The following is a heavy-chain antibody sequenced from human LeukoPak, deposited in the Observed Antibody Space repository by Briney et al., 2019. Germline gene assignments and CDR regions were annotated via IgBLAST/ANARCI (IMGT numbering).Heavy chain of an antibody. D-gene: IGHD3-22*01. J-gene: IGHJ4*02. V-gene: IGHV5-51*01. CDR3: ARRANYYDSSGYTFDY. CDR1: GYSFTSYL. CDR2: IYPCYSDT. Sequence: GESLKISCTGSGYSFTSYLIGWVRQMPGKALDWMCIIYPCYSDTRFSPSFQGQLTISPHKSLCTAYLQWSSLKASDTAMHYCARRANYYDSSGYTFDYWGQGTLVTVSS.